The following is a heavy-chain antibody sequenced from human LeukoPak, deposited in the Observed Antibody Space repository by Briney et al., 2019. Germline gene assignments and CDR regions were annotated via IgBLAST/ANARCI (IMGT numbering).Heavy chain of an antibody. CDR3: AKGAYVGGSSGYYPI. CDR1: GITNNSHS. D-gene: IGHD3-22*01. V-gene: IGHV3-23*01. J-gene: IGHJ3*01. CDR2: INGSGNSA. Sequence: GGSLRLSCAASGITNNSHSMTWVRQAPGKGLEWLSSINGSGNSAYYADAVKGRFTISRDKSKSTVSLQMNSLRVEDTAVYYCAKGAYVGGSSGYYPIWGQGTMVTVSS.